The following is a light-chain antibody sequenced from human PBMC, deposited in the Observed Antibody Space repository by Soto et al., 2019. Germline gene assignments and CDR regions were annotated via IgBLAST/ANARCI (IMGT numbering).Light chain of an antibody. CDR3: CSYAGSSTYV. V-gene: IGLV2-11*01. Sequence: QSALTQPRSVSGSPGQSVTISCTGGSSDVGGYNYVSWYQQHPGKAPKLMIYDVSKRPSGVPDRFSGSKSGYTASLTISGLQTEDEADYYCCSYAGSSTYVFGTGTKLTVL. J-gene: IGLJ1*01. CDR1: SSDVGGYNY. CDR2: DVS.